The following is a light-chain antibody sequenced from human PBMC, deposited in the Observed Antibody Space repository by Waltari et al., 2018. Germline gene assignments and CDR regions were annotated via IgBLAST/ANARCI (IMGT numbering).Light chain of an antibody. Sequence: EIVLTQSPAPLSLPSGERATLSCRASQSISNYLAWYQQKPGQAPRLLICNASSRATGIPDRVSGRGSGTDISLTISRLEPEDFAVYYCQHDENLPFTFGQGTKVEIK. CDR2: NAS. V-gene: IGKV3-11*01. J-gene: IGKJ1*01. CDR3: QHDENLPFT. CDR1: QSISNY.